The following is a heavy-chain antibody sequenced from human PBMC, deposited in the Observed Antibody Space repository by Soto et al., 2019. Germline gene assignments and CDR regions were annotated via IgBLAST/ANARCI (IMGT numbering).Heavy chain of an antibody. CDR1: GFTFSSYA. V-gene: IGHV3-23*01. CDR2: ISGSGGST. Sequence: PGGSLRLSCAASGFTFSSYAMSWVRQAPGKGLEWVSAISGSGGSTYYADSVKGRFTISRDNSKNTLYLQMNSLRAEDTAVYYCGGYCTNGVCSYPYYFDYWGQGTLVTVSS. D-gene: IGHD2-8*01. J-gene: IGHJ4*02. CDR3: GGYCTNGVCSYPYYFDY.